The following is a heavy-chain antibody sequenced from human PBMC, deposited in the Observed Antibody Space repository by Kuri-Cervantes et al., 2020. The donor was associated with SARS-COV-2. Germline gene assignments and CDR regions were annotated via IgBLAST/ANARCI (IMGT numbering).Heavy chain of an antibody. D-gene: IGHD3-10*01. V-gene: IGHV1-2*02. CDR2: INPNSGGT. CDR1: GYTFTGYY. J-gene: IGHJ6*02. Sequence: ASVKVSCKASGYTFTGYYMHWVRQAPGQGLEWMGWINPNSGGTNYAQKFQGRVTMTRDTSISTAYMELGRLRSDDTAVYYCAAGLLWFGHWGYGMDVWGQGTTVTVSS. CDR3: AAGLLWFGHWGYGMDV.